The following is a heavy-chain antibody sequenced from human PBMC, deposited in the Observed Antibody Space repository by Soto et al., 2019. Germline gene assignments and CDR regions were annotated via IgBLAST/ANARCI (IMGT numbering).Heavy chain of an antibody. D-gene: IGHD5-18*01. J-gene: IGHJ4*02. CDR1: GGTFSSYA. V-gene: IGHV1-69*13. CDR3: ASSLRGYSSNFGY. Sequence: SVKVSCKASGGTFSSYAISWVRQAPGQGLEWMGGIIPIFGTANYAQKFQGRVTITADESTSTAYMELSSLRSEDTAVYYCASSLRGYSSNFGYCGQVPLVTVPS. CDR2: IIPIFGTA.